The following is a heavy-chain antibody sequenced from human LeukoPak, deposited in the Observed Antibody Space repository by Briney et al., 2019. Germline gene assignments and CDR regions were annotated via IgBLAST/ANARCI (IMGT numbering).Heavy chain of an antibody. V-gene: IGHV1-2*02. D-gene: IGHD2-8*01. CDR3: ARGHCTNAVCRTFDY. CDR2: INADNGGT. J-gene: IGHJ4*02. Sequence: GASVKVSCKASGYTFTGYYIHWVRQAPGQGLGWMGWINADNGGTRYAEKFQGRVTMTRDTSISTAYMELSRLTSDDTALYYCARGHCTNAVCRTFDYWGQGTLVTVSS. CDR1: GYTFTGYY.